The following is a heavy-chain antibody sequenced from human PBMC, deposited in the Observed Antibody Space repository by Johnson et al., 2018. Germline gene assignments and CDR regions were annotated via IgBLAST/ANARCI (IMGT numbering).Heavy chain of an antibody. CDR1: GFTFSSYW. J-gene: IGHJ1*01. CDR3: ARTPRFDYYDSSCYQYFQH. CDR2: INSDGSST. D-gene: IGHD3-22*01. Sequence: VQLQESGGGLVQPGGSLRLSCAASGFTFSSYWMPWVRQAPGKGLVWVSRINSDGSSTSYADSVKGRFTISRDNAKNTLYLQMNSLRAEDTAVYYCARTPRFDYYDSSCYQYFQHWGQGTLVTVSS. V-gene: IGHV3-74*01.